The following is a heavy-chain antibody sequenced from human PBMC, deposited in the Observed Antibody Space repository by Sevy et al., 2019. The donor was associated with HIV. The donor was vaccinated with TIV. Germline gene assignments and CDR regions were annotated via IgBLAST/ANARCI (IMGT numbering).Heavy chain of an antibody. CDR1: GFSVSSNY. J-gene: IGHJ5*02. CDR2: IYSGAST. V-gene: IGHV3-53*01. CDR3: ARVVSNYRVGQEYNWFDP. D-gene: IGHD4-4*01. Sequence: GGSLRLSCAASGFSVSSNYMSWVRQAPGKGLEWVSVIYSGASTYYADSVKGRFTISRDNSKNTLFLQMSSLRDEDTAVYYCARVVSNYRVGQEYNWFDPWGQGTLVTVSS.